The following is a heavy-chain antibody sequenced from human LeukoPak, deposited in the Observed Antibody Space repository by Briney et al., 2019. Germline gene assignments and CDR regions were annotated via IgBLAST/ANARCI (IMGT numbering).Heavy chain of an antibody. D-gene: IGHD3-9*01. J-gene: IGHJ6*02. CDR1: GFTFSTYA. V-gene: IGHV3-64D*06. Sequence: GGSLRLSCSASGFTFSTYAMHWVRQAPGEGLEYVSAISTNGGSTYYADSVRGRFTISRDNSKNTLYLQMSSLRPEDTAVYYCVKGMEDYDILTGVLDVWGQGTTVTVSS. CDR3: VKGMEDYDILTGVLDV. CDR2: ISTNGGST.